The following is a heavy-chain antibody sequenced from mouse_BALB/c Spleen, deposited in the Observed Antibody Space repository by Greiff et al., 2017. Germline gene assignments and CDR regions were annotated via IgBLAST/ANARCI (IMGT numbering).Heavy chain of an antibody. Sequence: VQLQQSGAELVKPGASVKLSCTASGFNIKDTYMHWVKQRPEQGLEWIGRIDPANGNTKYDPKFQGKATITADTSSNTAYLQLSSLISEDTAVYYCASLYDGYYVYWGQGTLVTVSA. V-gene: IGHV14-3*02. CDR2: IDPANGNT. J-gene: IGHJ3*01. CDR1: GFNIKDTY. D-gene: IGHD2-3*01. CDR3: ASLYDGYYVY.